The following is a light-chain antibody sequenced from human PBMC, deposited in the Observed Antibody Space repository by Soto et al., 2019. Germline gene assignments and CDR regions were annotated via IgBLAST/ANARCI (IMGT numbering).Light chain of an antibody. V-gene: IGKV3-20*01. Sequence: EVVLTQSPGTLSLSPGERATLSCRASQSVSSNYLAWYQQKPGQAPKVLIYRASIRATGIPDRFTGSGSGTDFTLTISSLQSEDFVVYYCQQYNNWPPAWTFGQGTKVDI. CDR1: QSVSSNY. CDR3: QQYNNWPPAWT. CDR2: RAS. J-gene: IGKJ1*01.